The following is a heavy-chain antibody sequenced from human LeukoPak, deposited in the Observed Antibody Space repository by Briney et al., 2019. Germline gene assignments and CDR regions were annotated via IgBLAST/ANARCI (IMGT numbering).Heavy chain of an antibody. CDR2: IGGRDGGT. Sequence: GASLRLSCAASGFIFSNYAMSWVRPAPGKGLEGVLAIGGRDGGTYYADSVKGRFTVSRDDPKNTLYLQMNTLRVEDTAVYYCAKWGDYDILTGYYDSDYWGHGTLVTVSS. CDR3: AKWGDYDILTGYYDSDY. D-gene: IGHD3-9*01. V-gene: IGHV3-23*01. J-gene: IGHJ4*01. CDR1: GFIFSNYA.